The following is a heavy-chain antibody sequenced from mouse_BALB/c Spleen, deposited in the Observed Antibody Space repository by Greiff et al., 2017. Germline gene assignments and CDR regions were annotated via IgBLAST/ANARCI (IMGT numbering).Heavy chain of an antibody. CDR1: GFTFSSYA. V-gene: IGHV5-9-3*01. D-gene: IGHD2-3*01. CDR3: ARHGEWLLRFDY. J-gene: IGHJ2*01. Sequence: EVKLMESGGGLVKPGGSLKLSCAASGFTFSSYAMSWVRQTPEKRLEWVATISSGGSYTYYPDSVKGRFTISRDNAKNTLYLQMSSLRSEDTAMYYCARHGEWLLRFDYWGQGTTLTVSS. CDR2: ISSGGSYT.